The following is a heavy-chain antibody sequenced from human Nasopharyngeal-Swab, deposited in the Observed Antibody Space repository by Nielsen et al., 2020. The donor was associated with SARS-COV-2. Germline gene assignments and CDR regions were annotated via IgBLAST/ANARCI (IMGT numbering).Heavy chain of an antibody. J-gene: IGHJ6*03. V-gene: IGHV3-7*03. CDR3: AKITADYDFWSHQYYYYMDV. CDR2: IKNDGSEK. Sequence: GESLKISCAATGLSFSGYWMTWVRQAPGKGLEWVANIKNDGSEKYCGDSVKGRFTIPRDNAKNSLFLQMSTLRAEDTAVYYCAKITADYDFWSHQYYYYMDVWGKGTTVTVSS. CDR1: GLSFSGYW. D-gene: IGHD3-3*01.